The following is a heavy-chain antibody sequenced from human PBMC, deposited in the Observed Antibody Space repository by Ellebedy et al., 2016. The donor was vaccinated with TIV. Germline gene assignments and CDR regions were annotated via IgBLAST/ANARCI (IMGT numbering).Heavy chain of an antibody. J-gene: IGHJ3*02. D-gene: IGHD4-23*01. V-gene: IGHV3-23*01. Sequence: PGGSLRLSCAASGLTFSSHAMSWVRQAPGKGLEWVSSITESGGNTYYADSGKGRFTVSRDTSRNTLYLQMSSLRAEDTAVYYCARDPVGVGPAFDIWGQGTMVTVSS. CDR2: ITESGGNT. CDR3: ARDPVGVGPAFDI. CDR1: GLTFSSHA.